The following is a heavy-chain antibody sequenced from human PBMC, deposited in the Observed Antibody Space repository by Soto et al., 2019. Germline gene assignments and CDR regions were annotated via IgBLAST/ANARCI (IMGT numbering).Heavy chain of an antibody. J-gene: IGHJ6*02. D-gene: IGHD3-3*01. CDR3: AKAYDLWHQGMDV. CDR1: GFTFSHYA. V-gene: IGHV3-30-3*01. Sequence: PGGSLRLSCAASGFTFSHYALHWVRQGPGKGLEWVAVISYDGSNKHYADSVKGRFTISRDNSKNTLHLQTDSLRAEDTAVYYCAKAYDLWHQGMDVWGRGTTVTV. CDR2: ISYDGSNK.